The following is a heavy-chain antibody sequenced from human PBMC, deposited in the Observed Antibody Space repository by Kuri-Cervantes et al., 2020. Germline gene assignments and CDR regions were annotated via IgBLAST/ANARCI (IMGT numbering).Heavy chain of an antibody. CDR3: AREPWIQLWLSAFDI. D-gene: IGHD5-18*01. CDR2: INHSGRT. Sequence: SQTLSLTCAVFGETFSGYYWIWIRQPPGKGLEWIGEINHSGRTNYNPSLKSRVTISLDTSKNQFSLKLSSVTAADTAVYYCAREPWIQLWLSAFDIWGQGTMVTVSS. V-gene: IGHV4-34*01. CDR1: GETFSGYY. J-gene: IGHJ3*02.